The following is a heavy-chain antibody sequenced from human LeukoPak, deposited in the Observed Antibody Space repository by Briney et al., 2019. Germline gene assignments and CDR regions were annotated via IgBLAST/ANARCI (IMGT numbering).Heavy chain of an antibody. V-gene: IGHV1-69*05. D-gene: IGHD2-15*01. Sequence: SVKVSCKASGATFISYTISWVRQAPGQGLEWMGGIIPIFGAANYAQNFQGRVTITTDESTSTAYMELSSLRSEDTAVYYCAREVPGDDCSGGSCYVTNWFDPWGQGTLVTVSS. CDR2: IIPIFGAA. J-gene: IGHJ5*02. CDR3: AREVPGDDCSGGSCYVTNWFDP. CDR1: GATFISYT.